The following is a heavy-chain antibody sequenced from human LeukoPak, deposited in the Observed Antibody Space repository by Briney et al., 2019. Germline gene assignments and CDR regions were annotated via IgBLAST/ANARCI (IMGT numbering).Heavy chain of an antibody. CDR1: GGSISSGDYY. J-gene: IGHJ3*02. Sequence: PSETLSLTCTVSGGSISSGDYYWSWIRQPPGKGLEWIGYIYYSGSTYYNPSLKSRVTISVDTSKNQFSLKLSSVTAADTAVYYCTRDLGHRSAGSCYGTPFGHHAFDIWGQGTMVTVSS. V-gene: IGHV4-30-4*08. CDR2: IYYSGST. CDR3: TRDLGHRSAGSCYGTPFGHHAFDI. D-gene: IGHD2-15*01.